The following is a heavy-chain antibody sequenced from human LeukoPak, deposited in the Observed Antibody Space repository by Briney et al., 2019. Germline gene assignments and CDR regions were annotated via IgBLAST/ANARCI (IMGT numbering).Heavy chain of an antibody. CDR3: AKWSGSYDY. D-gene: IGHD1-26*01. CDR2: ISGSVGST. Sequence: GGSLRLSCAASGFTFSSYWMHWVRQAPGKGLVWVSGISGSVGSTGSAANTYYADSVKGRFTISRDNSKNTLYLHMNSLRAEDTAVYYCAKWSGSYDYWGQGTLVTVSS. V-gene: IGHV3-23*04. CDR1: GFTFSSYW. J-gene: IGHJ4*02.